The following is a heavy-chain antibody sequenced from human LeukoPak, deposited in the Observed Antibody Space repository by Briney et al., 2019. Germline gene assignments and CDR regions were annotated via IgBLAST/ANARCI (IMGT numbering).Heavy chain of an antibody. V-gene: IGHV1-18*04. CDR1: GYTFTNSY. CDR2: ISAYNGNT. D-gene: IGHD3-22*01. CDR3: ARPHPAFSSGYLADI. Sequence: ASVKVSCKTSGYTFTNSYIHWVRQAPGQGLEWMGWISAYNGNTNYAQKLQGRVTMTTDTSTSTAYMELRSLRSDDTAVYYCARPHPAFSSGYLADIWGQGTMVTVSS. J-gene: IGHJ3*02.